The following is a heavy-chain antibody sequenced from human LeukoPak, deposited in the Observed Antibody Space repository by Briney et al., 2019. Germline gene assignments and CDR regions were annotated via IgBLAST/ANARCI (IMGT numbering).Heavy chain of an antibody. V-gene: IGHV1-2*02. Sequence: ASVNVSCKASGYTFTYYYMHWVRQAPGQGLEWMGRINPDTGGTNSAQRFQGRVTMTRDTSIRTAYMELSSLRSDDTAVYYCAREHLFSGSENYVLHNWFDPWGQGTLVTVSS. D-gene: IGHD3-10*01. CDR1: GYTFTYYY. J-gene: IGHJ5*02. CDR3: AREHLFSGSENYVLHNWFDP. CDR2: INPDTGGT.